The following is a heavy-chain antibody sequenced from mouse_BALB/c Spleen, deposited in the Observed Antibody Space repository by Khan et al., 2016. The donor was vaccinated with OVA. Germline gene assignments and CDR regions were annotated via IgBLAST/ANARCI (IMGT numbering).Heavy chain of an antibody. CDR3: TRHGYVAWFTY. Sequence: IQLVQSGPELMKPGASVKISCKASGYSFTTYYIHWVIQSHGKSLEWIGFIDPFSGGTTYNQKFKGKATLTADKSSSTAYIHLSNLTSEDPAVYYCTRHGYVAWFTYWGQGTLVTVSA. V-gene: IGHV1S135*01. J-gene: IGHJ3*01. D-gene: IGHD2-2*01. CDR2: IDPFSGGT. CDR1: GYSFTTYY.